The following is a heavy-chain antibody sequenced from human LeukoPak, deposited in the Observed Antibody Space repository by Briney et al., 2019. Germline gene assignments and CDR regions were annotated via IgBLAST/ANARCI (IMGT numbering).Heavy chain of an antibody. Sequence: ASVKVSRKASGYTFTSNGISWVRHAPGQGLEWMGWISSYNGNTNYAQKFQGRVTMTTDTSTSTAYMELRSLRSDDTAVYYCARVGSYYQSQHWGQGTLVTVSS. CDR1: GYTFTSNG. D-gene: IGHD3-10*01. J-gene: IGHJ4*02. CDR2: ISSYNGNT. V-gene: IGHV1-18*01. CDR3: ARVGSYYQSQH.